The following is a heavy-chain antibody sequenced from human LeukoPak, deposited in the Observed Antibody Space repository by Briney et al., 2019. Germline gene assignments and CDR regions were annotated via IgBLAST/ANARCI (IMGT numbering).Heavy chain of an antibody. Sequence: GGSLRLSCAASGFTFSDYYMSWIRQAPGKGLEWVSYISSSGSTIYYVDSVKGRFTISGDNAKNSLYLQMNSLRAEDTAVYYCARSRGKLQWPYYYYGMDVWGQGTTVTVSS. CDR2: ISSSGSTI. CDR1: GFTFSDYY. V-gene: IGHV3-11*01. D-gene: IGHD5-24*01. J-gene: IGHJ6*02. CDR3: ARSRGKLQWPYYYYGMDV.